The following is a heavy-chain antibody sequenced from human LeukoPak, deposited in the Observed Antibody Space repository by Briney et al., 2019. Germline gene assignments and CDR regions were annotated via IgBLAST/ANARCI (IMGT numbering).Heavy chain of an antibody. V-gene: IGHV1-18*01. CDR1: GYTFTSYG. J-gene: IGHJ4*02. Sequence: AASVKVSCKASGYTFTSYGISWVRQAPGQGLEWMGWISAYNGNTNYAQKLQGRVTMTTDTSTSTAYMELRSLRSDDTAVYYCARPLIPYDSSGYYPFDYWGQGTLVTVSS. CDR2: ISAYNGNT. D-gene: IGHD3-22*01. CDR3: ARPLIPYDSSGYYPFDY.